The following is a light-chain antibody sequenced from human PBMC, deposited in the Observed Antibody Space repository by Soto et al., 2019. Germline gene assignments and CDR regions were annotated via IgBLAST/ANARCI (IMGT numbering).Light chain of an antibody. J-gene: IGKJ1*01. CDR2: GAS. CDR3: QQYGSSLWT. Sequence: EIVLTQSPGTLSSSPGERVTITCRASQSVSSSYLAWYQQKPNQAPRLLIYGASSRATGFPARFSGSGSGTDFTLTISSLEPEDFAVYYCQQYGSSLWTFGQGTKVEIK. V-gene: IGKV3-20*01. CDR1: QSVSSSY.